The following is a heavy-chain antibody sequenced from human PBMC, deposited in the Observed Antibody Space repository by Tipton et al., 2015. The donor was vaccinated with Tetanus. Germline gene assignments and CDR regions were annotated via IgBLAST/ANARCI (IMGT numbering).Heavy chain of an antibody. CDR3: AKVVGWGDYFDS. Sequence: TLSLTCSVSGDSISSGGHYWGWIRQHPGKGLEWIGNIHYSGSTFYNPSLKSRVTMSIDTSERQFSLKLTSVTSADTAVYYCAKVVGWGDYFDSWGQGILVTVSS. CDR2: IHYSGST. CDR1: GDSISSGGHY. D-gene: IGHD1-26*01. J-gene: IGHJ4*02. V-gene: IGHV4-31*03.